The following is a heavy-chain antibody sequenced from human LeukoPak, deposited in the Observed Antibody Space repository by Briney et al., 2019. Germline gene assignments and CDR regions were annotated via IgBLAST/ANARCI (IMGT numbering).Heavy chain of an antibody. D-gene: IGHD5-18*01. J-gene: IGHJ4*02. CDR3: ARDEAWIQPPPLFDC. V-gene: IGHV3-21*01. CDR1: GFTFSSYS. CDR2: ISSSSSYI. Sequence: GGSLRLSCAASGFTFSSYSMNWVRQAPGKGLEWVSSISSSSSYIYYADSVKGRFTISRDNAKNSLYLQMNSLRAEDTAVYYCARDEAWIQPPPLFDCWGQGTLVTVSS.